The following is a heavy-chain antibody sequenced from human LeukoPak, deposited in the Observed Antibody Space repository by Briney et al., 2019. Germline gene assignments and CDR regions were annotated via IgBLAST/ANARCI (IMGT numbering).Heavy chain of an antibody. D-gene: IGHD3-22*01. CDR2: IYYSGST. Sequence: SETLSLTCTASGGSISSSSYYWGWIRQPPGKGLEWIGSIYYSGSTYYNPSLKSRVTISVDTSKNQFSLKLSSVTAADTAVYYCARVRSGYFYDSSGYPDYWGQGTLVTVSS. CDR3: ARVRSGYFYDSSGYPDY. CDR1: GGSISSSSYY. V-gene: IGHV4-39*07. J-gene: IGHJ4*02.